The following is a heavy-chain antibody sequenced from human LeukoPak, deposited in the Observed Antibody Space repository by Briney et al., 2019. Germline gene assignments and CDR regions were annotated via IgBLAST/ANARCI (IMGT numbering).Heavy chain of an antibody. CDR1: GDSVSSNSAA. CDR2: TYYRSKWYN. V-gene: IGHV6-1*01. Sequence: SQTLSPTCAISGDSVSSNSAAWNWIRQSPSRGLEWLGRTYYRSKWYNDYAVSVKSRITINPDTSKNQFSLQLNSVTPEDTAVYYCARDRQQLAPLYYYYGMDVWGQGTTVTVSS. J-gene: IGHJ6*02. CDR3: ARDRQQLAPLYYYYGMDV. D-gene: IGHD6-13*01.